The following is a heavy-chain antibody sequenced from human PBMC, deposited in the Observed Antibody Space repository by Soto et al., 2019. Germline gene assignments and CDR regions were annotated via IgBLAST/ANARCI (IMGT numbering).Heavy chain of an antibody. CDR2: IYPGDSDT. CDR1: GYSFTSYW. D-gene: IGHD2-15*01. J-gene: IGHJ6*03. CDR3: ARTLYCSGGSCYSPYYYYYMDV. Sequence: GESLKISCKGSGYSFTSYWIGWVRQMPGKGLEWMGIIYPGDSDTRYSPSFQGQVTISADKSISTAYLQWSSLKASDTAMYYCARTLYCSGGSCYSPYYYYYMDVWGKGTTVTVSS. V-gene: IGHV5-51*01.